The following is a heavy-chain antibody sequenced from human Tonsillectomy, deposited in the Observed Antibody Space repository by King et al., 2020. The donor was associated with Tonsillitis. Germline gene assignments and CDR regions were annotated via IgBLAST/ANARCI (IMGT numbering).Heavy chain of an antibody. Sequence: VQLVESGGGVVQPGRSLRLSCAASGFTFSSYGMHWVRQAPGKGLEWVAVISYDGSNKYYADSVKGRFTISRDNSKNTLYLQMNSLRAEDTAVYYCAKDLSGDIVVVPAAMFPDYWGQGTLVTVSS. CDR1: GFTFSSYG. CDR3: AKDLSGDIVVVPAAMFPDY. CDR2: ISYDGSNK. D-gene: IGHD2-2*01. V-gene: IGHV3-30*18. J-gene: IGHJ4*02.